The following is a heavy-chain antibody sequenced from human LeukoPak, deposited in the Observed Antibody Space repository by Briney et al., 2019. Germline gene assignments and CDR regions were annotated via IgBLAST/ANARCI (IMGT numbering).Heavy chain of an antibody. Sequence: GGSLRVSCAASGFTFSNAWMSWVRQAPGKGLEWVGRIKSKTDGGTTDYAAPVKGRFTISRDDSKSTLYLQMNSLKTEDTAVYYCTSRGHIVVVVAATLSAFDIWGQGTMVTVSS. D-gene: IGHD2-15*01. CDR2: IKSKTDGGTT. CDR1: GFTFSNAW. CDR3: TSRGHIVVVVAATLSAFDI. J-gene: IGHJ3*02. V-gene: IGHV3-15*01.